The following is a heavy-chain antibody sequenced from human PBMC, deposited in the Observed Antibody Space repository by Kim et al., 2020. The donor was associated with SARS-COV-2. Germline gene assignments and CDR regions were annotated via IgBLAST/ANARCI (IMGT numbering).Heavy chain of an antibody. V-gene: IGHV3-48*03. Sequence: GGSLRLSCAASGFTFGRHEMNWVRQAPGKGLEWIAYMSSTGSNIKYADSVKGRFTISRDNAQSDLYLQMNSLRVEDTALYYCATGGSTMFGLVLMCHSYNVVVWRRETRLPVSS. D-gene: IGHD3-3*01. J-gene: IGHJ6*03. CDR2: MSSTGSNI. CDR3: ATGGSTMFGLVLMCHSYNVVV. CDR1: GFTFGRHE.